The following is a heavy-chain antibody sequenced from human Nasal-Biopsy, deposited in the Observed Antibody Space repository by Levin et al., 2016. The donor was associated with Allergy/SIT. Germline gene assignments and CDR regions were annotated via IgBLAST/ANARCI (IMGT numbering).Heavy chain of an antibody. D-gene: IGHD5-12*01. V-gene: IGHV1-18*01. Sequence: ASVKVSCKASGYTFTSYGISWVRQAPGQGLEWMGWISAYNGNTNYAQKLQGRVTLTTDTSTNTAYMELRGLTSDDTAVYYCARESRGYDYAFEYWGQGTLVTVSS. CDR1: GYTFTSYG. CDR3: ARESRGYDYAFEY. CDR2: ISAYNGNT. J-gene: IGHJ4*02.